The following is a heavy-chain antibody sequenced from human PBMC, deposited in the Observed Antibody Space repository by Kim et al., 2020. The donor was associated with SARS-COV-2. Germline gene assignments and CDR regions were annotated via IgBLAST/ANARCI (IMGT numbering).Heavy chain of an antibody. CDR3: AKDGDYYYGMDV. J-gene: IGHJ6*02. Sequence: YYADPVKGRFTISRDNSKNTLYLQMNSLGAEDTAVYYCAKDGDYYYGMDVWGQGTTVTVSS. D-gene: IGHD3-16*01. V-gene: IGHV3-23*01.